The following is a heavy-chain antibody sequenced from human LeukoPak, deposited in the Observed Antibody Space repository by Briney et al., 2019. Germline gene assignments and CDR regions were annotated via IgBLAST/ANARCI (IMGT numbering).Heavy chain of an antibody. D-gene: IGHD6-13*01. J-gene: IGHJ4*02. CDR2: IYPGDSDT. CDR3: ATDTPYSSRAGY. CDR1: GYIFSDFW. V-gene: IGHV5-51*01. Sequence: GESLKISCKGSGYIFSDFWIVWVRQMPGKGLEWMGIIYPGDSDTRYSPSFQGQVTISADKSISTAYLQWSSLKASDTAMYYCATDTPYSSRAGYWGQGTLVTVSS.